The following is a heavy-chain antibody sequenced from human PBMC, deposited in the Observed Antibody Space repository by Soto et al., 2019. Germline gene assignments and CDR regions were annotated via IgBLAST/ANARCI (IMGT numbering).Heavy chain of an antibody. CDR2: IYSSGST. J-gene: IGHJ6*02. Sequence: SETLSLTCTVSGGSISNSYWSWIRQSPGKGLEWIGYIYSSGSTNYNPSLKSRVTISVDTSKNQFSLKLSSLIAADPAVYYCARHSPPFLYGSGAVDVWGQGTTVTVSS. CDR1: GGSISNSY. V-gene: IGHV4-59*08. D-gene: IGHD3-10*01. CDR3: ARHSPPFLYGSGAVDV.